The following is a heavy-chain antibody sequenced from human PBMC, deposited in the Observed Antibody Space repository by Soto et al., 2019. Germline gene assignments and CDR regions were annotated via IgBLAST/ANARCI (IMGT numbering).Heavy chain of an antibody. CDR2: ISAYNGNT. D-gene: IGHD3-16*02. J-gene: IGHJ4*02. V-gene: IGHV1-18*01. CDR1: GYTFTSYG. Sequence: QVPLVQSGAEVKKPGASVKVSCKASGYTFTSYGISWVRQAPGQGLEWMGWISAYNGNTNYAQQLQGRVTMTTDTSTSTVYMELRSLRSDDTAVYYFARGHLRYDYVWGSYRNPYYFDYWGQGTLVTVSS. CDR3: ARGHLRYDYVWGSYRNPYYFDY.